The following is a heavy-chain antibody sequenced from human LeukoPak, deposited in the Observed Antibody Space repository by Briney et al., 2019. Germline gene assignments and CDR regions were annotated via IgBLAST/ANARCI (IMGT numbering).Heavy chain of an antibody. V-gene: IGHV4-34*01. CDR3: ARVPRTRYSSS. CDR1: GGSFSGYY. D-gene: IGHD6-13*01. CDR2: KNHSGST. J-gene: IGHJ4*02. Sequence: SETLSLTCAVYGGSFSGYYWIWIRQPPGKGLERIGEKNHSGSTNYNPSITSRVTISVDTSKNQFSLKLSSVTAADTAVYYCARVPRTRYSSSWSQGTLVTVSS.